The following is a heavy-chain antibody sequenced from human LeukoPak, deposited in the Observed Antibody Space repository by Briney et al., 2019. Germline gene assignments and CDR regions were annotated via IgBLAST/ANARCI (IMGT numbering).Heavy chain of an antibody. Sequence: PSETLSLTCTVSGGSISSSSYYWGWIRQPPGKGLEWIGSIYYSGSTYYNPSLKSRVTISVDTSKNQFSPKLSSVTAADTAVYYCAMQNYYDSSGYYYGFYYFDYWGQGTLVTVSS. V-gene: IGHV4-39*01. CDR1: GGSISSSSYY. CDR3: AMQNYYDSSGYYYGFYYFDY. CDR2: IYYSGST. J-gene: IGHJ4*02. D-gene: IGHD3-22*01.